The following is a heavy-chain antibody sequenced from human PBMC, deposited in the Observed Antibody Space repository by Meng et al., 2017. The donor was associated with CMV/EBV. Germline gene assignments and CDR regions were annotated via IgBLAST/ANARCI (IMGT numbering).Heavy chain of an antibody. V-gene: IGHV3-30*02. J-gene: IGHJ5*02. CDR1: GFTFSSYG. CDR3: AREAHEGSYNWFDP. CDR2: IRYDGSNK. Sequence: GESLKISCAASGFTFSSYGMHWVRQAPGKGLEWVAFIRYDGSNKYYADSVKGRFTISRDNSKNTLYPQMNSLRAEDTAVYYCAREAHEGSYNWFDPWGQGTLVTVSS. D-gene: IGHD1-26*01.